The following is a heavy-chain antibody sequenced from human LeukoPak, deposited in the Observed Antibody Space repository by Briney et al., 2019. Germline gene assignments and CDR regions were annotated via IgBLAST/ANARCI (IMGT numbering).Heavy chain of an antibody. CDR3: ARVPRSYYYYYYMDV. V-gene: IGHV4-34*01. CDR1: GGSFSGYY. CDR2: INHSGST. Sequence: SETLSLTCAVYGGSFSGYYWSWIRQLPGKGLEWIGEINHSGSTNYNPSLKSRVTISADTSKNQFSLKLSSVTAADTAVYYCARVPRSYYYYYYMDVWGKGTTVTVSS. J-gene: IGHJ6*03.